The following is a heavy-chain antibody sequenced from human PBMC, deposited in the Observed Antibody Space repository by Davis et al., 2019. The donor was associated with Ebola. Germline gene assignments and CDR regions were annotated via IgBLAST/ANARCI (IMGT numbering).Heavy chain of an antibody. CDR2: INPNSGGT. CDR3: ARLFGYCSGGSCYSLSGYYYYGMDV. CDR1: GYTFTGYY. Sequence: ASVKVSCKASGYTFTGYYMHWVRQAPGQGLEWMGWINPNSGGTNYAQKFQGWVTMTRDTSISTAYLQWSSLKASDTAMYYCARLFGYCSGGSCYSLSGYYYYGMDVWGQGTTVTVSS. J-gene: IGHJ6*02. V-gene: IGHV1-2*04. D-gene: IGHD2-15*01.